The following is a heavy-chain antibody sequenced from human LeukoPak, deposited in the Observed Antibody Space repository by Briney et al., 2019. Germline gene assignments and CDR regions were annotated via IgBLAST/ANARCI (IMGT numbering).Heavy chain of an antibody. D-gene: IGHD1-14*01. CDR2: IYYSGST. V-gene: IGHV4-59*01. CDR1: GGSISSYY. Sequence: SETLSLTCTVSGGSISSYYWSWIRQPPGKGLEWIGNIYYSGSTNYNASLKSRSTLSIDTCKNPFSPKLGSVTGPGTAVYYFVRAPGTRDYYSYHGMDVWGQGTTVTVSS. J-gene: IGHJ6*02. CDR3: VRAPGTRDYYSYHGMDV.